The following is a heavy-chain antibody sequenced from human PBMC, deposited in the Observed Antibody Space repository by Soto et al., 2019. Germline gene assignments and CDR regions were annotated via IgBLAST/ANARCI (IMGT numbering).Heavy chain of an antibody. D-gene: IGHD6-19*01. CDR3: ARDLGGCGYYYYGMDV. V-gene: IGHV1-18*01. CDR1: GYTFTSYG. Sequence: ASVKVSCKASGYTFTSYGISWVRQAPGQGLEWMGWSSAYNGNTAYAQKLQGRVTMTTYTSTSTAYMELRSLRSDDTALYYCARDLGGCGYYYYGMDVWGQGTTVTVSS. CDR2: SSAYNGNT. J-gene: IGHJ6*02.